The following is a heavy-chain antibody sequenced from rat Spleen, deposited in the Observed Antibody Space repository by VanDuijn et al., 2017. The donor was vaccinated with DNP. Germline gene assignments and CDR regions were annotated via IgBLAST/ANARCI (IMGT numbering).Heavy chain of an antibody. Sequence: QVQLKESGPGLVQPSQTLSLTCTVSGFSFTSNGVSWVRQPPGKGLEWIAAISSGGSPYYNSALKSRLSISRDTSKSQVFFKMNSLQTEDTAMYFCARYGRGFDYWGQGVMVTVSS. CDR1: GFSFTSNG. CDR3: ARYGRGFDY. D-gene: IGHD4-2*01. J-gene: IGHJ2*01. CDR2: ISSGGSP. V-gene: IGHV2S12*01.